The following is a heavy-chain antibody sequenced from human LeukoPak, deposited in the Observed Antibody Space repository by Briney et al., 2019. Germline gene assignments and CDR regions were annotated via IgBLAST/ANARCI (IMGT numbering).Heavy chain of an antibody. CDR2: MNPNSGNT. CDR1: GYTFTSYY. Sequence: ASVKVSCKASGYTFTSYYMHWLRQATGQGLEWMGWMNPNSGNTGYAQKFQGRVTMTRNTSISTAYMELSSLRSEDTAVYYCARGEYCSGGSCYWGYYYYGMDVWGQGTTVTVSS. J-gene: IGHJ6*02. CDR3: ARGEYCSGGSCYWGYYYYGMDV. D-gene: IGHD2-15*01. V-gene: IGHV1-8*02.